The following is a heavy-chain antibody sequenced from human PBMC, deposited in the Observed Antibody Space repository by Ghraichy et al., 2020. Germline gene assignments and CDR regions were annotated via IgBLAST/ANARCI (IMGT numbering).Heavy chain of an antibody. J-gene: IGHJ4*02. D-gene: IGHD1-1*01. CDR2: IKSKAAGGAT. CDR3: TKYRYTTGATDPDYFFDY. Sequence: GGSLRLSCAASGFTFTDAWMTWVRQAPGKGLEWVGRIKSKAAGGATDYGAPVEGRFTISRDDSKNTLYLQMKSLKTEDGGVYYCTKYRYTTGATDPDYFFDYWGQGTLVTVSS. V-gene: IGHV3-15*01. CDR1: GFTFTDAW.